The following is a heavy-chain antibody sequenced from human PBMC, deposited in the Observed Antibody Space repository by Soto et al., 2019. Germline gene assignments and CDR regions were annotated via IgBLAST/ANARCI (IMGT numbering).Heavy chain of an antibody. J-gene: IGHJ5*02. CDR3: ARRRGYSYGFPANWFDP. CDR1: GGSFSGYY. V-gene: IGHV4-34*01. D-gene: IGHD5-18*01. Sequence: PSETLSLTCAVYGGSFSGYYWSWIRQPPGKGLEWIGEINHSGSTNYNPSLKSRVTISVDTSKNQFSLKLSSVTAADTAAYYCARRRGYSYGFPANWFDPWGQGTLVTVSS. CDR2: INHSGST.